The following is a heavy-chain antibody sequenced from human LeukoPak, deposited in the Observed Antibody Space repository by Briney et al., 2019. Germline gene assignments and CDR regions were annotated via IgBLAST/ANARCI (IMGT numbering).Heavy chain of an antibody. CDR2: ISYDGSNK. CDR3: AREYYDSMMDV. Sequence: GGSLRLSCAASGFTFSSYAMHWIRQDPGKGLEWVAVISYDGSNKYYADSVKGRFTISRDNSKNTLYLQMNSLRAEDTAVYYCAREYYDSMMDVWGQGTTVTVSS. CDR1: GFTFSSYA. D-gene: IGHD3-3*01. V-gene: IGHV3-30*04. J-gene: IGHJ6*02.